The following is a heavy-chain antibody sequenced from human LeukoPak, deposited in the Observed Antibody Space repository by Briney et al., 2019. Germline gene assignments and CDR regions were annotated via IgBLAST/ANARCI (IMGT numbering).Heavy chain of an antibody. CDR2: VSGSGATT. CDR1: GFTFNNYA. D-gene: IGHD7-27*01. Sequence: GGSLRVSCAASGFTFNNYAMTWVRQAPGKGLEWVAAVSGSGATTYHGDSVKGRFSISRDNSKTTLYLQMNSLRVEDTAIYYCVKDRANWGHSGDYWGQGARVTVSS. CDR3: VKDRANWGHSGDY. J-gene: IGHJ4*02. V-gene: IGHV3-23*01.